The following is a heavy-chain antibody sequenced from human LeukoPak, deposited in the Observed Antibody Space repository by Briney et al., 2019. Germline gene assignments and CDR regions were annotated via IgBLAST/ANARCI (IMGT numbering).Heavy chain of an antibody. CDR1: GFTFSSFG. V-gene: IGHV3-30*18. CDR3: AKDIVATWFDP. J-gene: IGHJ5*02. D-gene: IGHD5-12*01. Sequence: PGRSLRLSCAASGFTFSSFGMHWVRQAPGKGLEWVAVISYDGSSKYYAGSVKGRFTISRDNSKNTLYLQMDSLRAEDTAVYYCAKDIVATWFDPWGQGTLVTVSS. CDR2: ISYDGSSK.